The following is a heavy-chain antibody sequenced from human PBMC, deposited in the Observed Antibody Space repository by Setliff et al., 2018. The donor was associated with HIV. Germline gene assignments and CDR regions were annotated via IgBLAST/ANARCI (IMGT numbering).Heavy chain of an antibody. CDR2: IHYSGST. J-gene: IGHJ4*02. CDR1: GYSISSGFY. D-gene: IGHD3-10*01. CDR3: ARVPVGSGSVDY. V-gene: IGHV4-38-2*01. Sequence: PSETLSLTCAVSGYSISSGFYWGWIRQPPGKGLEWIGYIHYSGSTNYNPSLKTRVTISLDTSRNQFSLNLSSVIAADTAVYYCARVPVGSGSVDYWGQGTLVTVSS.